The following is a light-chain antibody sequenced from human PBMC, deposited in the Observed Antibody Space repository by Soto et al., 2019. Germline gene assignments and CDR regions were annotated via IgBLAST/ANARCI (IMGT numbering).Light chain of an antibody. CDR3: SAFTGTTTREV. J-gene: IGLJ1*01. Sequence: QSALTQPASVSGSPGQSVTISCTGTSSDVGAYKYVSWYQQHPGKVPKLIIYGVSNRPSGVSNRFAGAKAGNTAFLTISGLQPEDEADYYCSAFTGTTTREVFGTGTKRTVL. CDR1: SSDVGAYKY. V-gene: IGLV2-14*03. CDR2: GVS.